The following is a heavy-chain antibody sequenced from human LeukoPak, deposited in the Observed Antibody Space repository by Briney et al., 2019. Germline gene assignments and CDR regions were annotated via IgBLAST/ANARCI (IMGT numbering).Heavy chain of an antibody. D-gene: IGHD2-15*01. CDR2: INTDGTTT. CDR3: TRDYCTGDSCFSGPGY. J-gene: IGHJ4*02. V-gene: IGHV3-74*01. CDR1: GFTFSSYW. Sequence: PGGSLRLSCAASGFTFSSYWMYWVRRVPGKGLVWVSRINTDGTTTNYADSVQGRFTVSRDNAKSTLYPQMNSLRAEDTAVYFCTRDYCTGDSCFSGPGYWGQGTQVTVSS.